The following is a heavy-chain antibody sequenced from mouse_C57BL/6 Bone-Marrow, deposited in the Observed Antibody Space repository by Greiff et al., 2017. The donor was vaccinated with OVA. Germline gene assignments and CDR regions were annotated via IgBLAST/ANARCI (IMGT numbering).Heavy chain of an antibody. Sequence: QVQLQQSGPELVKPGASVKISCKASGYTFTDYYINWVKQRPGQGLEWIGWIYPGSGNTKYNEKFKGKATLTVDTSSSTAYMQHSSLTSEDSAVYFCAREDYYGSSLSYWYFDVWGTGTTVTVSS. D-gene: IGHD1-1*01. V-gene: IGHV1-84*01. J-gene: IGHJ1*03. CDR1: GYTFTDYY. CDR2: IYPGSGNT. CDR3: AREDYYGSSLSYWYFDV.